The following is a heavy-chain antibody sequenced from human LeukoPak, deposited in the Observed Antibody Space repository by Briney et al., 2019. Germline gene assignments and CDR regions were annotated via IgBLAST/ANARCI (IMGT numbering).Heavy chain of an antibody. Sequence: GGSLRLSCAASGFTFSNYGMHWVRQAPGKGLEWVATIRSYSSYIHYGDSVKGRFTISRDDAKKSLYLQMTSLRAEDTAVYFCARYSEVYYYVDVWGTGTTVTVSS. J-gene: IGHJ6*03. CDR1: GFTFSNYG. CDR3: ARYSEVYYYVDV. D-gene: IGHD2-21*01. V-gene: IGHV3-21*01. CDR2: IRSYSSYI.